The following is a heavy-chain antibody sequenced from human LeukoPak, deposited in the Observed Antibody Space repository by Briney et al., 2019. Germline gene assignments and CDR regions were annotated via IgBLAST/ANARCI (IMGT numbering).Heavy chain of an antibody. CDR3: ASFVVVPAATQAFDY. D-gene: IGHD2-2*01. V-gene: IGHV3-30-3*01. CDR2: ISYDGSNK. J-gene: IGHJ4*02. Sequence: QPGGSLRLSCAASGFTFSSYAMHWVRQAPGKGLEWVAVISYDGSNKYYADSVKGRFTISRDNSKNTLYLQMNSLRAEDTAVYYCASFVVVPAATQAFDYWGQGTLVTVSS. CDR1: GFTFSSYA.